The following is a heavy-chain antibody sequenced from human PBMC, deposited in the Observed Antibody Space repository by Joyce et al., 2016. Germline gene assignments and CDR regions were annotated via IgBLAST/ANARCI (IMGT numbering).Heavy chain of an antibody. CDR1: GFSFGRYA. CDR3: TRCRTPITRPPDY. D-gene: IGHD6-6*01. CDR2: SWSDGSTK. V-gene: IGHV3-33*01. Sequence: QVQLLESGGGVVQLGTSLRLSCEASGFSFGRYAMHWARQVEGKGREGVAVSWSDGSTKSYSDSVKGRFAVSKDNSQNKLFLQMNSLRDEDTAVYYGTRCRTPITRPPDYWGPGTLVTVSS. J-gene: IGHJ4*02.